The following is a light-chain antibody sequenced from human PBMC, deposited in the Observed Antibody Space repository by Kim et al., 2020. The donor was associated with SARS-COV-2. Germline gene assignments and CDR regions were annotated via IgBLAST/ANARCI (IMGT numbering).Light chain of an antibody. CDR2: DTT. V-gene: IGLV7-46*01. CDR3: LISYSTTLV. J-gene: IGLJ2*01. Sequence: QAVVTQEPSLTVSPGGTVTLTCDSSTGAVTSGHYPYWFQQKPGQAPRTLIYDTTTKHSWTPARFSGSLLGGKAALTLSGAQPEDKAEYYCLISYSTTLVFGGGTQLTVL. CDR1: TGAVTSGHY.